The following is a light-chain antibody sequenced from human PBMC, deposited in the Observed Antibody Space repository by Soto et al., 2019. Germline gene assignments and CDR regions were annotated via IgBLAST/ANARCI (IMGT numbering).Light chain of an antibody. Sequence: SALAHPPSVSGSPGQSVTISSTGTSTDFVSYNRVSWYQQPPGTAPKLIIYKASNRPSGVPDRFSGSKSCNTASLTISELQAADEADYYCSLYTRENTYVFGTGTKVTVL. CDR3: SLYTRENTYV. CDR1: STDFVSYNR. V-gene: IGLV2-18*01. J-gene: IGLJ1*01. CDR2: KAS.